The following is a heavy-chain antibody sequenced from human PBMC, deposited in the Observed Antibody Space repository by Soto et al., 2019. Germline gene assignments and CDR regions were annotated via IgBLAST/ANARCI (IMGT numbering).Heavy chain of an antibody. CDR1: GFTFSSYG. J-gene: IGHJ4*02. CDR3: AKDQEEQWLVGYFDY. CDR2: ISYDGSNK. D-gene: IGHD6-19*01. Sequence: GGSLRLSCAASGFTFSSYGMHWVRQAPGKGLEWVAVISYDGSNKYYADSVKGRFTISRDNSKNTLYLQMNSLRAEDTAVYYCAKDQEEQWLVGYFDYWGQGTLVTVSS. V-gene: IGHV3-30*18.